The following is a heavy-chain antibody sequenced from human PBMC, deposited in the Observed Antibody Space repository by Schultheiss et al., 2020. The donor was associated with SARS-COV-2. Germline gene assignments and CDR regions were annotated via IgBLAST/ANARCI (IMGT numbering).Heavy chain of an antibody. V-gene: IGHV1-2*02. Sequence: ASVKVSCKASGYTFTGCYIHWVRQAPGQGLEWMGWINPNSGGTNYAQKFQGRVTMTRDTSISTAYMELSRLRSDDTAVYYCARERVLRFLEWLPDYWGQGTLVTVSS. CDR3: ARERVLRFLEWLPDY. CDR1: GYTFTGCY. CDR2: INPNSGGT. D-gene: IGHD3-3*01. J-gene: IGHJ4*02.